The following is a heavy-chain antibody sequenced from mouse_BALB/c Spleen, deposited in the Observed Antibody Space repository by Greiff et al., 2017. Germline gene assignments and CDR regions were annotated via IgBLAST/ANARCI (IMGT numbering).Heavy chain of an antibody. J-gene: IGHJ4*01. V-gene: IGHV1-9*01. CDR2: ILPGSGST. CDR3: ARSGRFLYAMDY. CDR1: GYTFSSYW. Sequence: QVHVKQSGAELMKPGASVKISCKATGYTFSSYWIEWVKQRPGHGLEWIGEILPGSGSTNYNEKFKGKATFTADTSSNTAYLQLSSLTSEDSAVYYCARSGRFLYAMDYWGQGTSVTVSS.